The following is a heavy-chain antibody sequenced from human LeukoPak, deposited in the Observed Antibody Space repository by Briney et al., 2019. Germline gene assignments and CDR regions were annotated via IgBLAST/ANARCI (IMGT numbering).Heavy chain of an antibody. CDR2: MNPNSGNT. J-gene: IGHJ6*03. CDR3: ARGNYDFWSGYTPDYYYYYMDV. V-gene: IGHV1-8*01. CDR1: GYTFTSYD. D-gene: IGHD3-3*01. Sequence: ASVKVSCXATGYTFTSYDINWVRQASGQGPEWMAWMNPNSGNTGYAQKFQGRVTMTRNTSISTAYMELSSLRSEDTAVYYCARGNYDFWSGYTPDYYYYYMDVWGKGTTVTVSS.